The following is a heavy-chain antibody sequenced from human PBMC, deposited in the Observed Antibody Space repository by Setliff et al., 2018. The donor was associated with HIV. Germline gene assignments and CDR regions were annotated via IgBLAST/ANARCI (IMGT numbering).Heavy chain of an antibody. J-gene: IGHJ4*02. CDR1: GFSFGNLA. V-gene: IGHV3-23*01. D-gene: IGHD2-2*01. CDR3: ASHCSSTSCQYDY. Sequence: PGGSLRLSCATSGFSFGNLAMSWVRQVPGKGLEWVSSISPRGVNSYYADSVKGRFTISRDNSKNTLYLQMNSLRAEDTAVYYCASHCSSTSCQYDYWGQGTLVTVSS. CDR2: ISPRGVNS.